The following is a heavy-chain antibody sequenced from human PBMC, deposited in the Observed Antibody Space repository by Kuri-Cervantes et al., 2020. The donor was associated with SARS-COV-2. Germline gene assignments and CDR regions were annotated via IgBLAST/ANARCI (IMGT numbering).Heavy chain of an antibody. D-gene: IGHD4-17*01. V-gene: IGHV1-8*01. CDR3: ARSPSNGDYDGWFDY. CDR2: RNPNSGNT. Sequence: ASVKVSCKASGYTFTSYDINWVRQATGQGPEWMGWRNPNSGNTGYAQKFQGRVTMTRNTSISTAYMELSSLRSEDTAVYYCARSPSNGDYDGWFDYWGQGTLVTVSS. CDR1: GYTFTSYD. J-gene: IGHJ4*01.